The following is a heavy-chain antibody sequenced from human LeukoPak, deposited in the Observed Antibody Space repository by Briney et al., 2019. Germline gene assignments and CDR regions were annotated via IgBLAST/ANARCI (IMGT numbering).Heavy chain of an antibody. CDR1: GYSFTSYW. D-gene: IGHD3-10*01. Sequence: GESLKISCKGSGYSFTSYWIGWVRQMPGKGLEWMGIIYPGDSDTRYSPSFQGQVTISADKSISTAYLQWSSLKASDTAMYYCASPGGYYYGSGSYYTATLGYWGQGTLVTVSS. V-gene: IGHV5-51*01. CDR3: ASPGGYYYGSGSYYTATLGY. CDR2: IYPGDSDT. J-gene: IGHJ4*02.